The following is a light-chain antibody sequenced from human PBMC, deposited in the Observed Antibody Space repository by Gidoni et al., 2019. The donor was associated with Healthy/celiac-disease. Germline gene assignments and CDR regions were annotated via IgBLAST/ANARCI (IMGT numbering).Light chain of an antibody. CDR1: QGISSA. CDR2: DAS. J-gene: IGKJ5*01. CDR3: QQCNSYPQGT. Sequence: AIQLTQSPSSLSASVGDRVTITCRASQGISSALAWYQQKPGKAPKLLIYDASSLESGVPSRFSGSGSGTDFTLTIRSLQPEDFATYYCQQCNSYPQGTFGQGTRLEIK. V-gene: IGKV1-13*02.